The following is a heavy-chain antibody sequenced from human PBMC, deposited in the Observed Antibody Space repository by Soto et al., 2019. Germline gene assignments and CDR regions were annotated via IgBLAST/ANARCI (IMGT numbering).Heavy chain of an antibody. V-gene: IGHV1-18*04. Sequence: ASVKVSCKTSGYTFTSYGISWVRQAPGQGLEWMGWISPYNYNTNYAQKLQGRVTMTTDTSTSTAYMELRRLRSDDTDVYYCARDLRGNDYYFDYWGQGTLFTVSS. CDR1: GYTFTSYG. J-gene: IGHJ4*02. CDR3: ARDLRGNDYYFDY. CDR2: ISPYNYNT. D-gene: IGHD2-21*02.